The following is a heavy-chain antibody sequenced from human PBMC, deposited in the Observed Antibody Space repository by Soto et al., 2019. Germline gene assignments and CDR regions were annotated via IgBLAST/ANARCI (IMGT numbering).Heavy chain of an antibody. CDR3: ARSQGSSTSLEIYYYYYYGMDV. D-gene: IGHD2-2*01. V-gene: IGHV1-69*01. CDR1: GGTFSSYA. Sequence: QVQLVQSGAEVKKPGSSVKVSCKASGGTFSSYAISWVRQAPGQGLEWMGGIIPISGTANYAQKFQGRVTITADESTSTASMELSSLRSEATAVYYCARSQGSSTSLEIYYYYYYGMDVWGQGTTVTVSS. J-gene: IGHJ6*02. CDR2: IIPISGTA.